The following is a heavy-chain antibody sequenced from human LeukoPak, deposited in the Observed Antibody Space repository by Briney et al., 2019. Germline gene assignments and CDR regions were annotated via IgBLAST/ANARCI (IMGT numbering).Heavy chain of an antibody. CDR3: ARGGFSVYYYYMDV. CDR2: IKQGGSEE. J-gene: IGHJ6*03. Sequence: QPGGSLRPSCAPSGFTFTTDSMSSGAQAPGQRRKGGANIKQGGSEEYYVDFVKGRITISRDNDKNSLYLQMNSLRVEDTALYYSARGGFSVYYYYMDVWGKGTTVTVSS. CDR1: GFTFTTDS. D-gene: IGHD1-26*01. V-gene: IGHV3-7*01.